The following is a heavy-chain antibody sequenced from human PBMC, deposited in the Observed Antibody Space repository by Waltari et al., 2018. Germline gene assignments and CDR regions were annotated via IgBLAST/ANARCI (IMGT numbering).Heavy chain of an antibody. CDR2: ISSSSSYI. CDR1: GFTFSSYS. D-gene: IGHD1-26*01. Sequence: EVQLVESGGGLVKPGGSMRLSCAASGFTFSSYSMNWVSQAPGKWLEWVSSISSSSSYIYYADSVKCRFTISRDNAKNSLYLQMNSLRAEDTAVYYCARDDGSSGAFDIWGQGTMVTVSS. V-gene: IGHV3-21*01. CDR3: ARDDGSSGAFDI. J-gene: IGHJ3*02.